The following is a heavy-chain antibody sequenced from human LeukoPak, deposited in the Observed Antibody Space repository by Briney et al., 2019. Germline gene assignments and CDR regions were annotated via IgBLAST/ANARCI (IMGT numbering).Heavy chain of an antibody. D-gene: IGHD2-2*01. V-gene: IGHV1-18*04. Sequence: ASVKVSCKASGYTFTSYGISWVRQAPGQGLEWMGWISAYNGNTNYAQKLQGRVTMTTDTSTSTAYMELRSLRSDDTAVYYCARVMGCSSSSYYVVWLDPWGQGTLVTVSS. CDR3: ARVMGCSSSSYYVVWLDP. CDR1: GYTFTSYG. J-gene: IGHJ5*02. CDR2: ISAYNGNT.